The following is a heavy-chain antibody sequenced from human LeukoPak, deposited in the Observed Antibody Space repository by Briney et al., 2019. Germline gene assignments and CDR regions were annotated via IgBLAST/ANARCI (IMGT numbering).Heavy chain of an antibody. CDR3: VKGPGPTVNFYFDF. CDR1: GFTFSSYE. J-gene: IGHJ4*02. D-gene: IGHD4-17*01. CDR2: ISSSGSTT. Sequence: PGGSLRLSCEASGFTFSSYEMNWVRQAPGKGLEWIAYISSSGSTTYYADSLKDRFTISRDNAKDSLFLQMSSLRPEDTAVYYCVKGPGPTVNFYFDFWGQGTLVTVSS. V-gene: IGHV3-48*03.